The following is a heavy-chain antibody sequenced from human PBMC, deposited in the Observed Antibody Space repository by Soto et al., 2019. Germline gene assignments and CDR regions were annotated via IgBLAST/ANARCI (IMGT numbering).Heavy chain of an antibody. Sequence: SVKVSCKAAGGTFSSYAISWVRQAPGQGLEWMGGIIPIFGTANYAQKFQGRVTITADESTSTAYMELSSLRSEDTAVYYCARETPITGDYDYWGQGTLVTVSS. CDR3: ARETPITGDYDY. J-gene: IGHJ4*02. CDR2: IIPIFGTA. CDR1: GGTFSSYA. D-gene: IGHD1-20*01. V-gene: IGHV1-69*13.